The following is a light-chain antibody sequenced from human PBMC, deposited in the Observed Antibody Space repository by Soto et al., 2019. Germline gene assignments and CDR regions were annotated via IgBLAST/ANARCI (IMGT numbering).Light chain of an antibody. Sequence: EIVLTQSPGILSLSPGERAPLSCRASQGVSSSYLAWYQQKPGQAPRLLIYGASRRPTGIPDRFSGSGSGTDFTLTISRLEPEDFAVYYCQQYGSSPRTFGQGTKLEIK. V-gene: IGKV3-20*01. CDR3: QQYGSSPRT. J-gene: IGKJ2*01. CDR2: GAS. CDR1: QGVSSSY.